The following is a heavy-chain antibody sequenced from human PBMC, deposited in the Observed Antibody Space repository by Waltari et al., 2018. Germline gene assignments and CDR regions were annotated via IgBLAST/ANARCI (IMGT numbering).Heavy chain of an antibody. J-gene: IGHJ1*01. Sequence: QVQLQASGPGLMKPSQTLSLTCTVSGDSITRGGHFWSWIRQQSGRGLEWIVYVSYSGRAHYNPSLKSRSTMSIDASKNQFSLRLTSVTAADTAVYYCARAEYYVGSGRLEYFHHWGQGTRVTVSS. CDR2: VSYSGRA. D-gene: IGHD6-19*01. CDR1: GDSITRGGHF. CDR3: ARAEYYVGSGRLEYFHH. V-gene: IGHV4-31*03.